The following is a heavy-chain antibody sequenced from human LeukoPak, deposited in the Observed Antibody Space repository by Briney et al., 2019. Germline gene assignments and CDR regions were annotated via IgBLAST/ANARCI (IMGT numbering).Heavy chain of an antibody. Sequence: PGGSLRLSCAASGFTFSNVWMSWVRQAPGKGLEWVGRIKSKTDGGTVDYAAPVRGRFTISRDDLKNTLYLEMNSLKTEDKAVYYCTKDHGSGSYYFDYWGQGTLVTVSS. CDR3: TKDHGSGSYYFDY. CDR1: GFTFSNVW. V-gene: IGHV3-15*01. J-gene: IGHJ4*02. CDR2: IKSKTDGGTV. D-gene: IGHD3-10*01.